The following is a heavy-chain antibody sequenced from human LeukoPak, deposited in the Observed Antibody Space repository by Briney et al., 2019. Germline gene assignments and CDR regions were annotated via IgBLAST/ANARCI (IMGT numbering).Heavy chain of an antibody. V-gene: IGHV4-4*07. CDR2: FHTSVRT. D-gene: IGHD3-22*01. CDR3: AKGGITYYDSSGLGY. Sequence: SETMSLTCPVAARSTSRYYGSWLRQPAGRGLEWIGRFHTSVRTNYNPSLKGRSTLPVATSKNQSSLTLSSVTAAAPPVYYCAKGGITYYDSSGLGYWGQGTLVTVSS. CDR1: ARSTSRYY. J-gene: IGHJ4*02.